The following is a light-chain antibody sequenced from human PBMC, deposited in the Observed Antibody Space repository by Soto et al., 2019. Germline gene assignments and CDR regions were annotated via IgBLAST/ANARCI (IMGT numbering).Light chain of an antibody. Sequence: DIQMTQSPSSLSASVGDSVTITCQASQDISNYLNWYQHQPGKAPKRLIYDVSNLVTGVPSRFSGSGSGTDFTFTISSLQPEDIATYYCQQYDDLPLPFGGGTKVEIK. V-gene: IGKV1-33*01. J-gene: IGKJ4*01. CDR3: QQYDDLPLP. CDR2: DVS. CDR1: QDISNY.